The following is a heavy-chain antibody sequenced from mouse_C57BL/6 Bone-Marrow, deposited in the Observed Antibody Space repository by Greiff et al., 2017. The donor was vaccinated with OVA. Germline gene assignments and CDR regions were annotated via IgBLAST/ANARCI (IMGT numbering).Heavy chain of an antibody. Sequence: VQLQQPGAELVKPGASVKLSCTASGYTFTSYWMHWVKQRPGQGLEWIGMIHPNSGSTNYNEKFKSKATMTVDKSSSKAYMQLRSLTSEDSAVYYCATPYYYGSSAYYFDYWGQGTTLTVSS. D-gene: IGHD1-1*01. CDR2: IHPNSGST. CDR1: GYTFTSYW. V-gene: IGHV1-64*01. J-gene: IGHJ2*01. CDR3: ATPYYYGSSAYYFDY.